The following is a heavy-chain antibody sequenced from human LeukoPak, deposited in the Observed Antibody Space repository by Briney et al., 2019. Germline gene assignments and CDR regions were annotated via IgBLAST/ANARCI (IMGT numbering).Heavy chain of an antibody. V-gene: IGHV4-38-2*02. CDR1: GYSISSSYY. J-gene: IGHJ4*02. Sequence: SETLSLTCTVSGYSISSSYYWGWIRQPPGKGLEWIGSIYYSGSIYSNGSLKSRVTISVETSKNQFSPKLSSVTAADTAMYYCARVRAAAVPYYFDYWGRGTLVTVSS. D-gene: IGHD6-13*01. CDR2: IYYSGSI. CDR3: ARVRAAAVPYYFDY.